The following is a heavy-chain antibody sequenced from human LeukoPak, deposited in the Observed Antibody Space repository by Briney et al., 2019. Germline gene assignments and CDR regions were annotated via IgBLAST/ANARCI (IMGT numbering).Heavy chain of an antibody. V-gene: IGHV3-15*01. CDR3: TSNAGWELLLAYGMDV. D-gene: IGHD1-26*01. CDR1: GFTFSNAW. CDR2: IKSKTDGGTT. J-gene: IGHJ6*02. Sequence: GGSLRLSCAASGFTFSNAWMSWVRQAPGKGLEWVGRIKSKTDGGTTDYAAPVKGRFTISRDDSKNTLYLQMNSLKTEDTAVYYCTSNAGWELLLAYGMDVWGQGTTVTVSS.